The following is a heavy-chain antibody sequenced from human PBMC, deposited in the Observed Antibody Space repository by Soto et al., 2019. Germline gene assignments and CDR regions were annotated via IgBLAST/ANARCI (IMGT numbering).Heavy chain of an antibody. CDR1: GFTLSDHY. CDR2: SRDKAQGYST. D-gene: IGHD2-2*01. CDR3: ARDSTGRPRDY. Sequence: PGGSQRLSCAGSGFTLSDHYIDWVRQAPGKGLEWVGRSRDKAQGYSTAYAASVKGRFTTSRDESKNSVYLQMNSLRAEDTAVYYCARDSTGRPRDYWDQGTLVTVSS. J-gene: IGHJ4*02. V-gene: IGHV3-72*01.